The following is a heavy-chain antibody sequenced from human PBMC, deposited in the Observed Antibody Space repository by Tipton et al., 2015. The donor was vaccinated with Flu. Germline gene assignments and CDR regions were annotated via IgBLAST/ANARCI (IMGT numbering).Heavy chain of an antibody. CDR1: GGSINNYF. Sequence: TLSLTCTVSGGSINNYFWSWIRQSPGGGLEWIGYIYYSGNADYNPSLKSRLSISIDTSKNQFSLNLASVTAADTAIYFCARGPGGDSGTGRGYFFGLDVWGQGTTVTVSS. J-gene: IGHJ6*02. CDR3: ARGPGGDSGTGRGYFFGLDV. D-gene: IGHD3-10*01. V-gene: IGHV4-59*01. CDR2: IYYSGNA.